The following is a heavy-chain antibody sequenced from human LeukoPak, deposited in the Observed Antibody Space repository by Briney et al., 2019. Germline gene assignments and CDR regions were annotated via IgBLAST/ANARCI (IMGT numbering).Heavy chain of an antibody. CDR2: IYPSDSDT. D-gene: IGHD2-2*02. CDR3: ARLTCISCYMAY. V-gene: IGHV5-51*01. CDR1: GYSFTSYW. Sequence: GESLKISCRGSGYSFTSYWIGWVRQMPGKGLEWMGIIYPSDSDTRYSPSFQGQVTISADKSISTAYLQWSSLKASDAAMYYCARLTCISCYMAYWGQGTLVTVSS. J-gene: IGHJ4*02.